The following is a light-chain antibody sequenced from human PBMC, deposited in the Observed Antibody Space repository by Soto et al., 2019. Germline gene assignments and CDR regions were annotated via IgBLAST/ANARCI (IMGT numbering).Light chain of an antibody. CDR1: QSVSSN. V-gene: IGKV3-15*01. J-gene: IGKJ1*01. Sequence: EIVMTQYPATLSVSPGERATLSCRASQSVSSNLAWYQQKPGQAPRLLIYGASTRATGIPARFSGSGSGTDFTLTISSLEPEDFAVYYCQQYGSSGTFGQGTKVDI. CDR2: GAS. CDR3: QQYGSSGT.